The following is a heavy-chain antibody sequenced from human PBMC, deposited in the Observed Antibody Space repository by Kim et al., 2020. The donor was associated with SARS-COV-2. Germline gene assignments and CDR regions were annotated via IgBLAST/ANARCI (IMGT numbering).Heavy chain of an antibody. J-gene: IGHJ4*02. CDR1: GGSFSGYY. CDR2: INHSGST. Sequence: SETLSLTCAVYGGSFSGYYWSWIRQPPGKGLEWIGEINHSGSTNYNPSLKSRVTISVDTSKNQFSLKLSSVTAADTAVYYCASQGSYRYPFDYWGQGTLVTVSS. D-gene: IGHD3-16*02. CDR3: ASQGSYRYPFDY. V-gene: IGHV4-34*01.